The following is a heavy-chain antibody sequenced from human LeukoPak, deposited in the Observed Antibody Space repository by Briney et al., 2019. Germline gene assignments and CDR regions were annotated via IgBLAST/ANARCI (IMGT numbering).Heavy chain of an antibody. V-gene: IGHV3-23*01. J-gene: IGHJ6*03. D-gene: IGHD3-9*01. CDR1: GFTFSSYA. CDR2: ISGSGGST. Sequence: PGGSLRLSCAASGFTFSSYAMSWVRQAPGKGLEWVSAISGSGGSTYYADSVKGRFTISRDNAKNSLYLQMNSLRAEDTAVYYCARVNYDILTGSSYYYYYYYMDVWGKGTTVTISS. CDR3: ARVNYDILTGSSYYYYYYYMDV.